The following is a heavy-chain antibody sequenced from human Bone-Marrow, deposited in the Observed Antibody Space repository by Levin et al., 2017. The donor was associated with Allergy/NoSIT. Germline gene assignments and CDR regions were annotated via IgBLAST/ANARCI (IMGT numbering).Heavy chain of an antibody. Sequence: PGESLKISCAASGFSFTTFWMTWVRQAPGKGLEWVATINQDGSEKNYVGSVKGRFTISRDNANNSTHLQMNSLRVEDTAVYYCARGGRSGTFDFWGQGNLVTVSS. CDR2: INQDGSEK. J-gene: IGHJ4*02. V-gene: IGHV3-7*01. CDR1: GFSFTTFW. D-gene: IGHD1-26*01. CDR3: ARGGRSGTFDF.